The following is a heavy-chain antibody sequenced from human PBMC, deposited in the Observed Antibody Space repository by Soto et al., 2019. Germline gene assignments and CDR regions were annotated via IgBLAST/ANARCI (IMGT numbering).Heavy chain of an antibody. J-gene: IGHJ1*01. CDR2: ISSSSNSI. V-gene: IGHV3-48*01. D-gene: IGHD1-1*01. CDR3: AKGAVVNDLESSESFQH. Sequence: GGSLRLSCAASGFTFSRYSMNWVRQAPGKGLEWVSYISSSSNSIYYADSVKGRFTISRDNSKNTLYLQMNSLRAEDTAVYYWAKGAVVNDLESSESFQHWGQGTRVTVSS. CDR1: GFTFSRYS.